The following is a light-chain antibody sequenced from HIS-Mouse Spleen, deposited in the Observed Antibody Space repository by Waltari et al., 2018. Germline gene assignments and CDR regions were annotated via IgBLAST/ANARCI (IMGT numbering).Light chain of an antibody. CDR3: QSADSSGTYRV. CDR2: KDS. J-gene: IGLJ3*02. V-gene: IGLV3-25*03. CDR1: ALPKQY. Sequence: SYELTQPPSVSVSPGQTARITCSGDALPKQYAYWYQQKPGQAPVLVIYKDSERPSGFPDRFSGSSSGTTVTLTIRGVQAEDEADYYCQSADSSGTYRVFGGGTKLTVL.